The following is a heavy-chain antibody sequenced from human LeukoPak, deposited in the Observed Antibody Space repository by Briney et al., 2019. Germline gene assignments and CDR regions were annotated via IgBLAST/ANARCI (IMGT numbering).Heavy chain of an antibody. D-gene: IGHD3-10*01. CDR1: GGSISSASYY. J-gene: IGHJ5*02. Sequence: PSQTLSLTCTVSGGSISSASYYWSWIRQPAGKGLEWIGRIYTSGSTNYNPSLKSRVTISVDTSKNQFSLKLSSVTAADTAVYYCARELWFGPSFWFDPWGQGTLVTVSS. CDR3: ARELWFGPSFWFDP. V-gene: IGHV4-61*02. CDR2: IYTSGST.